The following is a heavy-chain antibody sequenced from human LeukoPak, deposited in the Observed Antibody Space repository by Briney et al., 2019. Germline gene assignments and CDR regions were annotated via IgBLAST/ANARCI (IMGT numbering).Heavy chain of an antibody. D-gene: IGHD5-18*01. CDR3: ARGDTAMVLLDY. CDR1: GFTFSSYE. J-gene: IGHJ4*02. Sequence: GGSLRLSCAASGFTFSSYEMNWVRQAPGKGLEWVSYISSSGSTIYYADSVKGRFTISRDNAKNSLYLQMNSLRAEDTAVYYCARGDTAMVLLDYWGQGTLVTVSS. CDR2: ISSSGSTI. V-gene: IGHV3-48*03.